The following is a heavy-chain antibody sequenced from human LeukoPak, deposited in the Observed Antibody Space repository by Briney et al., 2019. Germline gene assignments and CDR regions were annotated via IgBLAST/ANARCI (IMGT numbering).Heavy chain of an antibody. D-gene: IGHD4-23*01. CDR3: ARDGDTVLTRGYYYYMDV. J-gene: IGHJ6*03. V-gene: IGHV3-30*12. Sequence: GGSLRLSCAASGFSFSDYGMYWLRQTPGKGLEWVAIISYDGSNEYYADSVKGRFTISRDNSKNTLYLQMNSLRAEDTALYYCARDGDTVLTRGYYYYMDVWGKGTTVTVPS. CDR2: ISYDGSNE. CDR1: GFSFSDYG.